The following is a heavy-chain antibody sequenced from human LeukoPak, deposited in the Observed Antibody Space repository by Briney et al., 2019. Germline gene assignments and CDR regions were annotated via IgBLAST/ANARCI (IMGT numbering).Heavy chain of an antibody. CDR3: IRSMDV. Sequence: PGGSLRLSCAASGFTFSNYWMNWVRQAPGKGLEWVANIKQDGSEKCYVDSVKGRFTISRDNAQNSLYLQMNSLRAEDTAVYYCIRSMDVWGQGTTVTVSS. CDR2: IKQDGSEK. V-gene: IGHV3-7*01. D-gene: IGHD3-3*02. J-gene: IGHJ6*02. CDR1: GFTFSNYW.